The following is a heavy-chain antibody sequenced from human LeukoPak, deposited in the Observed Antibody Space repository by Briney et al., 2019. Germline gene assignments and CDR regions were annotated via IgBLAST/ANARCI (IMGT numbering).Heavy chain of an antibody. CDR2: IYYSGST. D-gene: IGHD4-23*01. Sequence: SETLSLTCTVSGGSISSYYWSWIRQPPGKGLEWIGYIYYSGSTNYNPSLKSRVTISVDTSKNQFSLKLSSVTAADTAVYYCARDVGYGGNQDAFDIWGQGTMVTVSS. CDR3: ARDVGYGGNQDAFDI. V-gene: IGHV4-59*01. CDR1: GGSISSYY. J-gene: IGHJ3*02.